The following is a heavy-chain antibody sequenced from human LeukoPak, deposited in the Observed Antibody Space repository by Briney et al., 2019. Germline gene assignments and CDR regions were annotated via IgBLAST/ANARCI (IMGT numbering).Heavy chain of an antibody. Sequence: SETLSLTCAVYGGSFSGYYWSWIRQPPGKGLEWIGEINHSGSTNYNPSLKSRVTISVDTSKNQFSLKLSSVSAADTAVYYCARDSVAGAIFDYWGQGTLVTVSS. CDR2: INHSGST. CDR1: GGSFSGYY. V-gene: IGHV4-34*01. D-gene: IGHD6-19*01. J-gene: IGHJ4*02. CDR3: ARDSVAGAIFDY.